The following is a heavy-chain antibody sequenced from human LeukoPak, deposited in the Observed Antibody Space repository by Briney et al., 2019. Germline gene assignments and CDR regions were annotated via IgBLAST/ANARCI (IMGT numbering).Heavy chain of an antibody. J-gene: IGHJ4*02. V-gene: IGHV3-11*05. CDR3: ARADYYGSGSYYGY. CDR2: ISGSSSYT. CDR1: GFTFSDYY. Sequence: GGSLRLSCAASGFTFSDYYMSWIRQAPGKGLEWVSYISGSSSYTNYADSVKGRFTISRDNAKNSLYLQMNSLRAEDTAVYYCARADYYGSGSYYGYWGQGTLVTVSS. D-gene: IGHD3-10*01.